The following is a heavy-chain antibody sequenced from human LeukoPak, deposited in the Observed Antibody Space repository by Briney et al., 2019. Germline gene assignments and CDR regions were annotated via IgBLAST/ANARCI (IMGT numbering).Heavy chain of an antibody. CDR2: IYHSGST. CDR1: GGSISSGGYY. CDR3: ARRGVSSSWYNWFDP. J-gene: IGHJ5*02. Sequence: PSQTLSLTCTVSGGSISSGGYYWGWIRQPPGKGLEWIGYIYHSGSTYYNPSLKSRVTISVDRSKNQFSLKLSSVTAADTAVYYCARRGVSSSWYNWFDPWGQGTLVTVSS. V-gene: IGHV4-30-2*01. D-gene: IGHD6-13*01.